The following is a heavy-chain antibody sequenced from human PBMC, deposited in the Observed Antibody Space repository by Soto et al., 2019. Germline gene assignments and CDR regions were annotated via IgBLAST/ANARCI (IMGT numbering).Heavy chain of an antibody. Sequence: ASVKVSCKASGGTFSSYTISWVRQAPGQGLEWMGRIIPILGTANYAQKFQGRVTITADESTSTAYMELSSLRSEDTAVYYCARDPVERGAVAARYYYYYGMDVWGQGTTVTVSS. J-gene: IGHJ6*02. CDR1: GGTFSSYT. CDR2: IIPILGTA. CDR3: ARDPVERGAVAARYYYYYGMDV. V-gene: IGHV1-69*08. D-gene: IGHD6-19*01.